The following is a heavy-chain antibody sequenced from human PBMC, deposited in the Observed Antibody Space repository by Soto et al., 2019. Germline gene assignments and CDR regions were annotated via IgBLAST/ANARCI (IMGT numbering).Heavy chain of an antibody. D-gene: IGHD3-22*01. CDR3: AKDIYYYDSSVLDY. CDR2: ISWNSGSI. Sequence: GGSLRLSCAASGFTFDDYAMHWVRQAPGKGLEWVSGISWNSGSIGYADSVKGRFTISRDNAKNSLYLQMNSLRAEDTALYYCAKDIYYYDSSVLDYWGPGTLVTVSP. CDR1: GFTFDDYA. V-gene: IGHV3-9*01. J-gene: IGHJ4*02.